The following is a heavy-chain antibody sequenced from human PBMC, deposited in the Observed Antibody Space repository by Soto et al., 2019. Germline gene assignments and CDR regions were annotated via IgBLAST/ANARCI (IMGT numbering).Heavy chain of an antibody. CDR3: VPGFDY. CDR1: GFIFSSYW. CDR2: IKQDGSEK. J-gene: IGHJ4*02. V-gene: IGHV3-7*01. Sequence: GGSLRLSCAASGFIFSSYWMSWVRQAPGKGLEWVANIKQDGSEKNYVDSVKGRFTISRDNAKNSLYLQMNSLRAEDTAVYYCVPGFDYWGQGTLVTVST.